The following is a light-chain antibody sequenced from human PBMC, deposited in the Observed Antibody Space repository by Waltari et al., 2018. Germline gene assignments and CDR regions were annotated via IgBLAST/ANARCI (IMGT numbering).Light chain of an antibody. V-gene: IGKV1-5*03. CDR3: QQYNSYWT. CDR1: QSISIW. CDR2: KAS. Sequence: DIQMTQSPSTLSASVGDRFTSTCRASQSISIWLAWYQQKPGKAPKLLIYKASSLESGVPSRFSGSGSGTEFTLTISSLQPDDFATYYCQQYNSYWTFGQGTKVEIK. J-gene: IGKJ1*01.